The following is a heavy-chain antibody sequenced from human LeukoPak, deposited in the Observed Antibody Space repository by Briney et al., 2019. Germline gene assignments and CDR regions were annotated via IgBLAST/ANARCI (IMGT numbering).Heavy chain of an antibody. J-gene: IGHJ4*02. Sequence: GGSLRLSCAASGFTLSSYGMHWVRQAPGKGLEWVAVIWYDGSNKYYADSVKGRFTISRDNSKNTLYLQMNSLRAEDTAVYYCARGGGYNPFDYWGQGTLVTVSS. CDR2: IWYDGSNK. V-gene: IGHV3-33*01. CDR3: ARGGGYNPFDY. D-gene: IGHD5-24*01. CDR1: GFTLSSYG.